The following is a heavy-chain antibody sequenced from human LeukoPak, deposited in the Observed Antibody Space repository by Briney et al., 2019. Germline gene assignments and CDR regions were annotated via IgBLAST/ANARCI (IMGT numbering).Heavy chain of an antibody. CDR3: ARSLQLVRGGFDP. CDR2: ISGSGGTA. Sequence: GGSLRLSCAASGFTFSIYAMSWVRQAPGKGLEWVSAISGSGGTAYYADSVKGRFTISRDNAKNSLYLQMNSLRAEDTAVYYCARSLQLVRGGFDPWGQGTLVTVSS. J-gene: IGHJ5*02. D-gene: IGHD6-13*01. V-gene: IGHV3-23*01. CDR1: GFTFSIYA.